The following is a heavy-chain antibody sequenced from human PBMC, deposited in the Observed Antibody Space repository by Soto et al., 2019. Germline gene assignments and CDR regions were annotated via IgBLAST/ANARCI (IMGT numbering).Heavy chain of an antibody. D-gene: IGHD3-22*01. V-gene: IGHV3-21*01. CDR1: GFTFSSYG. J-gene: IGHJ4*02. CDR3: AREYYYDSSGYYRPLDFDY. CDR2: ISSSSSYI. Sequence: LRLSCAASGFTFSSYGMHWVRQAPGKGLEWVSSISSSSSYIYYADSVKGRFTISRDNAKNSLYLQMNSLRAEDTAVYYCAREYYYDSSGYYRPLDFDYWGQGTRVTVSS.